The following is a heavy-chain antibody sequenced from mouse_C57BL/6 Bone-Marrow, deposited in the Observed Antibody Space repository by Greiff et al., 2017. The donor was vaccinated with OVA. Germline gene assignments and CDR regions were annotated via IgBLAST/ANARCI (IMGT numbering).Heavy chain of an antibody. CDR1: GYTFTSYW. V-gene: IGHV1-50*01. D-gene: IGHD2-3*01. CDR2: IDPSASYT. Sequence: QVQLQQPGAELVKPGASVKLSCKASGYTFTSYWMQWVKQRPGQGLEWIGEIDPSASYTNYNQKFKGKATLTVDTSSSTAYMQLSSLTSEDSAGYYCEREGVTYYFDYWGKGTTLTVSS. J-gene: IGHJ2*01. CDR3: EREGVTYYFDY.